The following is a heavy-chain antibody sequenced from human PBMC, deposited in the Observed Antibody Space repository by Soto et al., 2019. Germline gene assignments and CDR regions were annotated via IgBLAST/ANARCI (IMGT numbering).Heavy chain of an antibody. V-gene: IGHV1-2*02. CDR3: ARDSSGAGGEPYYYYYGMDV. J-gene: IGHJ6*02. CDR1: GYTFTGYY. D-gene: IGHD2-15*01. CDR2: INPNSGGT. Sequence: ASVKVSCKASGYTFTGYYMHWVRQAPGQGLEWMGWINPNSGGTNYAQKFQGRVTMTRDTSISTAYMELSRLRSDDTAVYYCARDSSGAGGEPYYYYYGMDVWGQGTTVTVSS.